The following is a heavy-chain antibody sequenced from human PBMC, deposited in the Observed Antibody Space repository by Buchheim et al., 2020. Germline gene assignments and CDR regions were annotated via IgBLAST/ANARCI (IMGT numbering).Heavy chain of an antibody. Sequence: QVQLVQSGAEVKKPGASVKVSCKASGYTFTSYDISWVRQAPGQGLEWMGRIIPILGIANYAQKFQGRVTITADKSTSTAYMELSSLRSEDTAVYYCARDTLTVTTGTYYFDYWGQGTL. CDR2: IIPILGIA. D-gene: IGHD4-17*01. CDR1: GYTFTSYD. CDR3: ARDTLTVTTGTYYFDY. V-gene: IGHV1-69*09. J-gene: IGHJ4*02.